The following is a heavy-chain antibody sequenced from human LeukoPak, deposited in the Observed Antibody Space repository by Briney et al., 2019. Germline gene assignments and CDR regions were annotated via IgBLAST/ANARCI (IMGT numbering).Heavy chain of an antibody. CDR3: ALGYCSGGSCYRRLSFDY. D-gene: IGHD2-15*01. V-gene: IGHV1-46*01. CDR1: GYTFTSYY. J-gene: IGHJ4*02. Sequence: ASVKVSCKASGYTFTSYYMHWVRQAPGQGLEWMGIINPSGGSTSYAQKFQGRVTITADKSTSTAYMELSSLRSEDTAVYYCALGYCSGGSCYRRLSFDYWGQGTLVTVSS. CDR2: INPSGGST.